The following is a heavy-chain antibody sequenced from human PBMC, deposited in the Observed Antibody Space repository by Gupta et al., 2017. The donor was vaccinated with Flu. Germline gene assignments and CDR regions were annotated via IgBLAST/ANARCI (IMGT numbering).Heavy chain of an antibody. D-gene: IGHD6-6*01. J-gene: IGHJ6*03. CDR3: ARDSSFQYYYYYMDV. Sequence: ATGQGLEWMGWMNPNSGNTGYAQKFQGRVTMTRNTSISTAYMELSSLRSEDTAVYYCARDSSFQYYYYYMDVWGKGTTVTVSS. CDR2: MNPNSGNT. V-gene: IGHV1-8*01.